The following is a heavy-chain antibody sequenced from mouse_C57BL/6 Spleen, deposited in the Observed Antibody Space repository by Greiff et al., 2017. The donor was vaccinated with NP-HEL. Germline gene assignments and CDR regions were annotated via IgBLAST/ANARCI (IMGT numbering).Heavy chain of an antibody. Sequence: QVQLQQSGAELVRPGTSVKMSCKASGYTFTNYWIGWAKQRPGHGLEWIGDIYPGGGYTNYNEKFKGKATLTADKSSSTAYMQFSSLTSEDSAIYYCARWYDHYYDAMDYWGQGTSVTVSS. CDR3: ARWYDHYYDAMDY. D-gene: IGHD2-3*01. CDR2: IYPGGGYT. CDR1: GYTFTNYW. V-gene: IGHV1-63*01. J-gene: IGHJ4*01.